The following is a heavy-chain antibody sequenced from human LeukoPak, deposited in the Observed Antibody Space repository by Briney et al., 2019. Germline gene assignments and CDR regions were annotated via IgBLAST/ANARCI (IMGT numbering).Heavy chain of an antibody. CDR3: ARDSQYYDFWSGYTARFWFDP. J-gene: IGHJ5*02. V-gene: IGHV4-4*09. CDR2: IYTSGTT. Sequence: PSETLSLTCTVSGGSISSYYWSWIRQPPGKGLEWIGYIYTSGTTNYNPSLKSRLTISVDTSKIQFSLKLNSVTAADTAVYYCARDSQYYDFWSGYTARFWFDPWGQGTLVTVSS. CDR1: GGSISSYY. D-gene: IGHD3-3*01.